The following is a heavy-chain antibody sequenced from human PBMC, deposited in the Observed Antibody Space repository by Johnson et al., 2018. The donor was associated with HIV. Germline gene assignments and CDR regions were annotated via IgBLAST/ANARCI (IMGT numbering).Heavy chain of an antibody. CDR2: IYSGGST. CDR3: ARVRDFAFDI. CDR1: GFTVSNNY. J-gene: IGHJ3*02. V-gene: IGHV3-66*01. Sequence: VQLVESGGGLVQPGGSLRLSCAASGFTVSNNYMRWVRQAPGKGLVWVSVIYSGGSTYFAASGKGRFTISRDNSKNTLYLQMNSLKAEETAVYFCARVRDFAFDIWGQGTMVTVSS.